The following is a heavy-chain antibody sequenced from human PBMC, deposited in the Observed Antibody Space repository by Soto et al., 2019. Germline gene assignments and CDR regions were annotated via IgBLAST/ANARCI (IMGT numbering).Heavy chain of an antibody. CDR3: RRRRDALGYS. Sequence: QVQLQESGPGLVKPSGTLSLPCAVSGVSISGTNWWTWVRQSPGKGLEWIGDIYHSGSTSYIPSLKCRLTMSVDRSKNHFSVKLASVPAADSAVYYCRRRRDALGYSWGQGSLVTVSS. V-gene: IGHV4-4*02. D-gene: IGHD2-2*01. CDR2: IYHSGST. CDR1: GVSISGTNW. J-gene: IGHJ4*02.